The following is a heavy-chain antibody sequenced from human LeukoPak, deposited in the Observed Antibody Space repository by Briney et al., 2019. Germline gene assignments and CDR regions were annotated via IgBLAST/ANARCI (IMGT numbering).Heavy chain of an antibody. D-gene: IGHD6-13*01. J-gene: IGHJ4*02. CDR1: GYTFTGYY. Sequence: ASVKVSCKASGYTFTGYYMHWVRQAPGQGLEWMGWINPNSGGTNYAQKFQGRVTMTRDTSISTAYMELSRLRSDDTAVYYCARVAYSSSPTNDYWGQGTLVTVSS. CDR3: ARVAYSSSPTNDY. CDR2: INPNSGGT. V-gene: IGHV1-2*02.